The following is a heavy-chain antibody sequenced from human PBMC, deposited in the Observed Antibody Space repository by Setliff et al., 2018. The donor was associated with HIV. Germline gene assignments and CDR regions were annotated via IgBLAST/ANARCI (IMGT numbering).Heavy chain of an antibody. CDR1: GGSISSDY. CDR3: ARVPHRVVGTTTLLYHFDY. Sequence: PSETLSLTCTVSGGSISSDYWSWIRQPAGKGLEWIGRVYISGSTNYSPSLRSRVTMSVDTSKNQVSLKLSSVTAVDTAVYYCARVPHRVVGTTTLLYHFDYWGLGTLVTVSS. J-gene: IGHJ4*02. V-gene: IGHV4-4*07. D-gene: IGHD1-26*01. CDR2: VYISGST.